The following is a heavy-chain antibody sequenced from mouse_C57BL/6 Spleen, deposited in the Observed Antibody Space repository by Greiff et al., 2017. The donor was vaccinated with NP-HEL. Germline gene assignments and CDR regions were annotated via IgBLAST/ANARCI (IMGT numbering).Heavy chain of an antibody. Sequence: VQVVESGAELVKPGASVKLSCKASGYTFTSYWMQWVKQRPGQGLEWIGEIDPSDSYTNYNQKFKGKATLTVDTSSSTAYMQLSSLTSEDSAVYYCARNDYGAYWGQGTTLTVSS. D-gene: IGHD2-4*01. CDR1: GYTFTSYW. CDR2: IDPSDSYT. CDR3: ARNDYGAY. V-gene: IGHV1-50*01. J-gene: IGHJ2*01.